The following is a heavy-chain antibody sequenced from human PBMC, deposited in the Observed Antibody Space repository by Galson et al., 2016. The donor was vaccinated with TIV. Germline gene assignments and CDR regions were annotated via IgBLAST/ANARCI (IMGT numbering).Heavy chain of an antibody. V-gene: IGHV3-23*01. J-gene: IGHJ3*01. CDR1: GFIFSDYA. D-gene: IGHD2/OR15-2a*01. CDR3: AKDSFYDSEAFDA. Sequence: LRLSCAASGFIFSDYALSWVRQAPGTGLEWVSGIRGNGRETYYVDSVKGRFTISRDNSKNMLYLQMSSLRAEDTALYYCAKDSFYDSEAFDAWGQGTMVTVSS. CDR2: IRGNGRET.